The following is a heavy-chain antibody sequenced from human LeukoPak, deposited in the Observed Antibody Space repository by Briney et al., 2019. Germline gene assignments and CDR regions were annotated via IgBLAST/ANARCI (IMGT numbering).Heavy chain of an antibody. Sequence: SQTLSLTCTVSGGSISSGSYYRSWIRQPAGKGLEWIGYIYLSGSTNYNPSLKSRVTISVDTSKNQFSLKLSSVTAADTAVYYCARDFGYSSSSGAFDIWGQGTMVTVSS. J-gene: IGHJ3*02. CDR1: GGSISSGSYY. CDR3: ARDFGYSSSSGAFDI. CDR2: IYLSGST. V-gene: IGHV4-61*09. D-gene: IGHD6-6*01.